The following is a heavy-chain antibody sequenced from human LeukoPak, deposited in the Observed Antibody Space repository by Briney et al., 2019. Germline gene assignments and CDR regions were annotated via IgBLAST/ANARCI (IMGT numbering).Heavy chain of an antibody. J-gene: IGHJ4*02. V-gene: IGHV3-21*01. CDR2: ISSSSSYI. CDR3: AGGGYSYGGHRY. D-gene: IGHD5-18*01. CDR1: GFTFSSYS. Sequence: GGSLRLSCAASGFTFSSYSMNWVRQAPGKGLEWVSSISSSSSYIYYADSVKGRFTISRDNAKNSLYLQMNSLRAEDTAVYYCAGGGYSYGGHRYWGQGTLVTVSS.